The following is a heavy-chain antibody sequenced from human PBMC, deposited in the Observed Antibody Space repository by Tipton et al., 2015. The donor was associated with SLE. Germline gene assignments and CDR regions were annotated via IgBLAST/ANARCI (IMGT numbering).Heavy chain of an antibody. J-gene: IGHJ4*02. CDR3: ARDYYGSGTD. Sequence: TLSLTCTVSGGSISSSSYYWGWIRQPPGKGLEWIGEIYHSGSTNYNPSLKSRVTISVDTSKNQFSLKLSSVTAADTAVYYCARDYYGSGTDWGQGTLVTVSS. D-gene: IGHD3-10*01. V-gene: IGHV4-39*07. CDR2: IYHSGST. CDR1: GGSISSSSYY.